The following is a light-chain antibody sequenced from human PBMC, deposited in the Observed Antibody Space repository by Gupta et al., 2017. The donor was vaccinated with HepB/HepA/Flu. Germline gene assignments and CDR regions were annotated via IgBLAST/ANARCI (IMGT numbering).Light chain of an antibody. CDR3: AAWDDSLNGVV. V-gene: IGLV1-44*01. J-gene: IGLJ3*02. Sequence: SVVPPPPSASGPPRPRAPISCSGSSSNIGSKAVNWYQQLPGTAPKLLIYNNNERPSGVPDRFSGSKSGTSASLTISGLQAEDEADYYCAAWDDSLNGVVFGGGTKLTVL. CDR1: SSNIGSKA. CDR2: NNN.